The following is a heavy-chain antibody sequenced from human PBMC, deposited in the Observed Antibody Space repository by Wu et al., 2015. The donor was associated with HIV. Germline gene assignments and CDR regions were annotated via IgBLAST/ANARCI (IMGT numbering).Heavy chain of an antibody. V-gene: IGHV1-24*01. CDR3: AGGRWERPFQN. CDR1: GYTLTESS. CDR2: FDPEDDET. Sequence: QVQLVQSGAEVKKPGASVKVSCKVSGYTLTESSIHWVRQTPGKGLEWMGGFDPEDDETTYAQSFQGRLTMTRDTSISTAYMELRRLRSDDTAVYYCAGGRWERPFQNWGQGTLLTVSS. D-gene: IGHD1-26*01. J-gene: IGHJ1*01.